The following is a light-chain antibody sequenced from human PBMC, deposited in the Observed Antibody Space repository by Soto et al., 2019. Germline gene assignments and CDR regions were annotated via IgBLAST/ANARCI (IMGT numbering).Light chain of an antibody. Sequence: DIQMTQSPSSVSASVGDRVSITCRASQGISNWLAWYQQKPGRAPKLLIYTGSSLQSGVPSRFSGTGSWTDFTLTISSLQPEDVATYYCQQANSFPLPFGGGTKVEIK. CDR3: QQANSFPLP. V-gene: IGKV1-12*01. CDR2: TGS. CDR1: QGISNW. J-gene: IGKJ4*01.